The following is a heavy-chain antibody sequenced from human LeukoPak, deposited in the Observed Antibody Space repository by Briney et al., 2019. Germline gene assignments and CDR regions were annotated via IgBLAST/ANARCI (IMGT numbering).Heavy chain of an antibody. Sequence: PGGSLRLSCAASGFTFSRYGMHWVRQAPGKGLERVAVISSDGSNEYYAGSVKGRFTIARDNAKNTLFLHMNSLISEDTALYYCAKDSSTTSHYYGMDVWGQGTTVTVSS. CDR1: GFTFSRYG. CDR3: AKDSSTTSHYYGMDV. V-gene: IGHV3-30*19. J-gene: IGHJ6*02. D-gene: IGHD6-13*01. CDR2: ISSDGSNE.